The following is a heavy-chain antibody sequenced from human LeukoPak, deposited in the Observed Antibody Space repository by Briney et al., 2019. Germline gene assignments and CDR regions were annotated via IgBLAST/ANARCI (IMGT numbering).Heavy chain of an antibody. CDR1: GGSISSYY. V-gene: IGHV4-4*08. J-gene: IGHJ4*02. Sequence: SETLSLTCTVSGGSISSYYWSWIRQPPGKGLEWIGYIYTSGSTNYNPSLKSRVTISVDTSKNQFSLKLSSVTAADTAVYYCARESLGGKVHWGQGTLVTVSS. CDR2: IYTSGST. CDR3: ARESLGGKVH. D-gene: IGHD4-23*01.